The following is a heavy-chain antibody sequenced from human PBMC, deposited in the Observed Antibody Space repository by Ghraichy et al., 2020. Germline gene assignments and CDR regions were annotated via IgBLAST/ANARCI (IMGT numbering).Heavy chain of an antibody. CDR3: ARDAYQVLLLIDI. V-gene: IGHV3-30*19. D-gene: IGHD2-2*01. CDR1: GLTITDYG. CDR2: ISNDGSNK. J-gene: IGHJ4*02. Sequence: GGSLRLSCAASGLTITDYGMHWVRQAPGKGLEWVAVISNDGSNKYYADSVKGRFTISRDNSKNTLDLQMNSLRAEDTAVYYCARDAYQVLLLIDIWGQGTLVPVSS.